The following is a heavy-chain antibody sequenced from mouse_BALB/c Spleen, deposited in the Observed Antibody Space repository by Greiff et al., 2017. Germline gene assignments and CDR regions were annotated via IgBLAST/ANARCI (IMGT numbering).Heavy chain of an antibody. V-gene: IGHV1S81*02. J-gene: IGHJ3*01. CDR3: TRLGDAWFAY. CDR1: GYTFTSYY. Sequence: VQLQQSGAELVKPGASVKLSCKASGYTFTSYYMYWVKQRPGQGLEWIGEINPSNGGTNFNEKFKSKATLTVDKSSSTAYMQLSSLTSEDSAVYYCTRLGDAWFAYWGQGTLVTVSA. D-gene: IGHD3-3*01. CDR2: INPSNGGT.